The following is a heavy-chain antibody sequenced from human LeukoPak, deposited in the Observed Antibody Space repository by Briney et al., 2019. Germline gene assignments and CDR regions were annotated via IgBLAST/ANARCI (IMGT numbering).Heavy chain of an antibody. Sequence: GGSLRLSCAASGFTLSSYWMHWVRQAPGKGLVWVSRIKSDGRTNYADSVKGRFTISRDNAKNTVSLQMNSLRAEDTGVYYCARAPSEIGGYYPEYFRHWGQGTLVIVSS. CDR1: GFTLSSYW. D-gene: IGHD3-22*01. J-gene: IGHJ1*01. CDR3: ARAPSEIGGYYPEYFRH. V-gene: IGHV3-74*01. CDR2: IKSDGRT.